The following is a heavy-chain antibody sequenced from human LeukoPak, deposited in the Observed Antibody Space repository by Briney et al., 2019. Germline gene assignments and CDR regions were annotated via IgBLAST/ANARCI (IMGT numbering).Heavy chain of an antibody. Sequence: SQTLSLTCTVSGGSISSGGYYWSWIRQHPGKSLEWIGYIYYSGSTYYNPSLKSRVTISVDTSKNQFSLKLSSVTAADTAVYYCARDAEYYYDSSAIGSFDYWGQGTLVTVSS. V-gene: IGHV4-31*03. D-gene: IGHD3-22*01. CDR1: GGSISSGGYY. J-gene: IGHJ4*02. CDR2: IYYSGST. CDR3: ARDAEYYYDSSAIGSFDY.